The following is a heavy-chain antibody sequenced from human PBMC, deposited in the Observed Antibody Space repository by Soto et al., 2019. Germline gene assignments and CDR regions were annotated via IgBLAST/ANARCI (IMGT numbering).Heavy chain of an antibody. CDR1: GFTFNSHE. Sequence: EVQLVESGGGLVQPGGSLRLSCAGSGFTFNSHEMTWVRQAPGKGLEWISSISSSGGSIYYADSVKGRFTVSRDNAKNSLYLQMSSLRAEDTAVYYCARSWGLYCSSSRCYSPWFDTWCRGTLVTVST. CDR2: ISSSGGSI. CDR3: ARSWGLYCSSSRCYSPWFDT. D-gene: IGHD2-2*02. V-gene: IGHV3-48*03. J-gene: IGHJ5*02.